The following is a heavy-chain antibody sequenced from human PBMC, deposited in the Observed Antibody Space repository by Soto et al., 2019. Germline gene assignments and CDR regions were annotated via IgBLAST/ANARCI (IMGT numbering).Heavy chain of an antibody. CDR2: ISAYNGNT. CDR3: ARLGIAAAGTPLNYYGMDV. D-gene: IGHD6-13*01. CDR1: GYTFTSYG. V-gene: IGHV1-18*04. J-gene: IGHJ6*02. Sequence: ASVKVSCKASGYTFTSYGISWVRQAPGQGLEWMGWISAYNGNTNYAQKLQGRVTMTTDTSTSTAYRELRSLRSDDTAVYYCARLGIAAAGTPLNYYGMDVWGQGTTVTVSS.